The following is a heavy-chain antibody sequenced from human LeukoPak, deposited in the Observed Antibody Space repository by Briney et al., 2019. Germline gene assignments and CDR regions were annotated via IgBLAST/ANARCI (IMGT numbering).Heavy chain of an antibody. D-gene: IGHD4-17*01. CDR2: INPNSGGT. Sequence: ASVTVSCTASGYTFTGYYMHWVRQAPGQGLEWMGWINPNSGGTNYAQKFQGRVTMTSDTSISTAYMELSRLRSDDTAVYYCARPVLTTVTLFDYWGQGTLVTVSS. CDR1: GYTFTGYY. V-gene: IGHV1-2*02. J-gene: IGHJ4*02. CDR3: ARPVLTTVTLFDY.